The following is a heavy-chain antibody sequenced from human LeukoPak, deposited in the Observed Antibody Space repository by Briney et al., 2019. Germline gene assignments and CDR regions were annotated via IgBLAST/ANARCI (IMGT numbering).Heavy chain of an antibody. CDR1: GFTFSSYS. Sequence: GGSLRLSCAASGFTFSSYSMNWVRQAPGKGLEWVSSISSSSSYIYYADSVKGRFTISRDNAKNSLYLQMNSLRAEDTAVYYCARGRSGSLNWFDPWGQGTLVTVSS. CDR3: ARGRSGSLNWFDP. V-gene: IGHV3-21*01. D-gene: IGHD1-26*01. J-gene: IGHJ5*02. CDR2: ISSSSSYI.